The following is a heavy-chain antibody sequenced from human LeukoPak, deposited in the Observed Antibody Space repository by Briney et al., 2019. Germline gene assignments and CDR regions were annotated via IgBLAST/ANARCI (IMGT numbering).Heavy chain of an antibody. V-gene: IGHV3-23*01. J-gene: IGHJ4*02. D-gene: IGHD5-24*01. Sequence: GGSLRLSCAASGFTFSSYAMSWVRQAPGKGLEWVSAISGNGGRTYYGDSVKGRFTISRDNSKNTLYLQVNSLRAEDTAVFYCAKVAEMGTILGKFDNWGQGTLVTVSS. CDR2: ISGNGGRT. CDR3: AKVAEMGTILGKFDN. CDR1: GFTFSSYA.